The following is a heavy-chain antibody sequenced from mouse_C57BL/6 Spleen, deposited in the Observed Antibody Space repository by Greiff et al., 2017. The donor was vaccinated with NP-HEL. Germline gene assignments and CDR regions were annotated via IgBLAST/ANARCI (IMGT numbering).Heavy chain of an antibody. V-gene: IGHV5-6*01. J-gene: IGHJ3*01. Sequence: EVHLVESGGDLVKPGGSLKLSCAASGFTFSSYGMSWVRQTPDKRLEWVATISSGGSYTYYPDSVKGRFTISRDNAKNTLYLQMSSLKSEDTAMYYCARGRSNYVEEFAYWGQGTLVTVSA. CDR2: ISSGGSYT. D-gene: IGHD2-5*01. CDR1: GFTFSSYG. CDR3: ARGRSNYVEEFAY.